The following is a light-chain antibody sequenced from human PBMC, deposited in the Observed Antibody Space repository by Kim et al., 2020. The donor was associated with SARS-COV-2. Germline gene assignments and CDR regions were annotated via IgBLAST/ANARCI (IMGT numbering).Light chain of an antibody. J-gene: IGKJ2*01. V-gene: IGKV3-20*01. CDR1: QRVSSSY. Sequence: EIVLTQSPGTLSLSPGERATLSCRASQRVSSSYLAWYQHKPGQAPRLLIYDALNRATGVPDRFSGSGSGTDFTLTISSLEPEDFAVYYCQQYGSSPYAFGQGTKLEI. CDR3: QQYGSSPYA. CDR2: DAL.